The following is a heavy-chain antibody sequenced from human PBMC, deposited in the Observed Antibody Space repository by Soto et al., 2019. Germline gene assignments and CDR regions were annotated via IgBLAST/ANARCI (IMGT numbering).Heavy chain of an antibody. CDR2: ISYSGST. Sequence: SETLSLTCTVSGGSFSTYYWSWIRQPPGKGLEWIGYISYSGSTNYNPSLKSRVTISEDTSKNQFSLNLSSVTTADTAVYFCARARRYSGRSNAIDVWSQGTTVTVPS. J-gene: IGHJ6*02. V-gene: IGHV4-59*01. CDR1: GGSFSTYY. D-gene: IGHD5-12*01. CDR3: ARARRYSGRSNAIDV.